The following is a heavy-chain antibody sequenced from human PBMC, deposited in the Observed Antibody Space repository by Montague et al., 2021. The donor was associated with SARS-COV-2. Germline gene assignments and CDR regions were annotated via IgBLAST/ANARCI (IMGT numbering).Heavy chain of an antibody. V-gene: IGHV4-39*01. J-gene: IGHJ3*02. Sequence: SETLSLTCTVSGGSISSSSYYWGWIRQPPGKGLEWIGSIYYSGSTYYNPSLKSRVTISVDTSKNQFSLKLSSVTAADTAVYYCARWKLYCNGGSCYSNRFDIWGQGTMVTVSS. CDR1: GGSISSSSYY. CDR2: IYYSGST. D-gene: IGHD2-15*01. CDR3: ARWKLYCNGGSCYSNRFDI.